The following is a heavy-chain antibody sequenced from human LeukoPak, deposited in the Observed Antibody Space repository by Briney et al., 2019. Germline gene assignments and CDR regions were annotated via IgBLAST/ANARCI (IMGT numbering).Heavy chain of an antibody. V-gene: IGHV3-48*03. D-gene: IGHD1-26*01. J-gene: IGHJ6*02. CDR3: ARATELSEPYFYYVMDV. CDR1: GFSFRSFE. Sequence: GGSLRLSCAASGFSFRSFEMSWVRQAPGKGLGCIAYVSSGSGTIYHADSVKGRFTISRDNANNSLYIQMNSLRDEDTAIYYCARATELSEPYFYYVMDVWGQGTTVTVSS. CDR2: VSSGSGTI.